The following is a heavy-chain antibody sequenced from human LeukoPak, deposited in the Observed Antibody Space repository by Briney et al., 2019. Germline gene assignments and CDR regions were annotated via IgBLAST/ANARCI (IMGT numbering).Heavy chain of an antibody. V-gene: IGHV4-38-2*02. CDR3: ARDIGYGDYEDGPPNNWFDP. J-gene: IGHJ5*02. CDR1: GYSISSGYY. CDR2: IYHSGST. D-gene: IGHD4-17*01. Sequence: KPSETLSLTCTVSGYSISSGYYWGWIRQPPGKGLEWIGSIYHSGSTYYNPSLKSRVTISVDTSKNQFSLKLSSVTAADTAVYYCARDIGYGDYEDGPPNNWFDPWGQGTLVTVSS.